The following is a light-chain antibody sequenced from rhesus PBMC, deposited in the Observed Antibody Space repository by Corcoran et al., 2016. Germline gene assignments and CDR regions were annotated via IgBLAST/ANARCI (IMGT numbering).Light chain of an antibody. Sequence: DIQMTQSPSSLSASVGDTVTITCQASQGISKYLAWYQQKPGKAPKLLIYDASTLLSGVPSRFSGSGSGTEFTLAISSLQPENFSTYFCQRHNSYPLTFGGGTKVELK. V-gene: IGKV1-25*01. CDR1: QGISKY. CDR3: QRHNSYPLT. CDR2: DAS. J-gene: IGKJ4*01.